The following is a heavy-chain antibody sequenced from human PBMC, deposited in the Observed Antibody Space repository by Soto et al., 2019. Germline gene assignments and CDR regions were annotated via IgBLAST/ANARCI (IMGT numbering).Heavy chain of an antibody. CDR3: ERGGAWLGEDAFDI. V-gene: IGHV1-18*01. J-gene: IGHJ3*02. CDR1: GYTFTSYG. Sequence: GASVKVSCKASGYTFTSYGISWVRQAPGQGLEWMGWISAYNGNTNYAEKLQGRVTMTTDTATRTAYMGLRSLRSDDTAVYYGERGGAWLGEDAFDIWGQGTMVTVSS. D-gene: IGHD3-10*01. CDR2: ISAYNGNT.